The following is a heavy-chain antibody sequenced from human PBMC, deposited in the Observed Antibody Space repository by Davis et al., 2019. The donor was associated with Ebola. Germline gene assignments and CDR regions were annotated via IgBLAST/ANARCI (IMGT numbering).Heavy chain of an antibody. Sequence: GESLKISCAASGFTFSSYDMHWVRQATGKGLEWVSAIGTAGDTYYPGSVKGRFTISRDNSKNTLYLQMNSLRAEDTAVYYCANLDYGDNSGFDYWGQGTLVTVSS. CDR3: ANLDYGDNSGFDY. CDR2: IGTAGDT. D-gene: IGHD4-23*01. V-gene: IGHV3-13*01. CDR1: GFTFSSYD. J-gene: IGHJ4*02.